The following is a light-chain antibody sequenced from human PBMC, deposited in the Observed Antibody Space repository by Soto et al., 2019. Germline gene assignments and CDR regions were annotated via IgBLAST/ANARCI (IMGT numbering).Light chain of an antibody. Sequence: DIVMTQTPLSLSVTPGQPASISCESSQSLLHSDGKTYLDWYLQKPGQAPQLLIYEVSDRYSGVRDRFGGSGSGTDYTLNLSRVGAGDVGVYYCMQSMERPLAFGQGTRLEIK. CDR3: MQSMERPLA. J-gene: IGKJ5*01. V-gene: IGKV2D-29*01. CDR1: QSLLHSDGKTY. CDR2: EVS.